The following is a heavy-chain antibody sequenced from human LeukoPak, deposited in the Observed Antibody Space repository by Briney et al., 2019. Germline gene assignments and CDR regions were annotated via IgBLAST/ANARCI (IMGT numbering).Heavy chain of an antibody. V-gene: IGHV3-48*03. Sequence: GGSLRLSCAASGFTFSIYEMNWVRQAPGKGLKWVSYTSGTSNTIYYADSVKGRFTISRDNAKNSLYLQMNSLRAEDTAVYYCARDLYRIVVVPHYFDSWGQGTLVTVSS. D-gene: IGHD3-22*01. CDR1: GFTFSIYE. J-gene: IGHJ4*02. CDR2: TSGTSNTI. CDR3: ARDLYRIVVVPHYFDS.